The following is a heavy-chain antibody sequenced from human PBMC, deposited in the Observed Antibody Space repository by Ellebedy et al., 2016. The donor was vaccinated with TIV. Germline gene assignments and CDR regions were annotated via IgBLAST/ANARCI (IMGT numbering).Heavy chain of an antibody. CDR3: ARWDHALSRFDS. Sequence: SQTLSLTCVISGDSVSGNSVAWNWIRQSPSRGLEWLGRTYYRSKWYTNYAVSLKSRVILNQDTSKNQFSLQLNSVIPEDTAVYYCARWDHALSRFDSWGQGTLVTVSS. CDR2: TYYRSKWYT. J-gene: IGHJ4*02. D-gene: IGHD1-26*01. V-gene: IGHV6-1*01. CDR1: GDSVSGNSVA.